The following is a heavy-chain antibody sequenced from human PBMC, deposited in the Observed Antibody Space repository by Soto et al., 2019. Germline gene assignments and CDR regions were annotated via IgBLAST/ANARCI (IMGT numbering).Heavy chain of an antibody. V-gene: IGHV1-46*03. CDR1: GYTFTSYY. Sequence: GASVKLSCKASGYTFTSYYMHWVRQAPGQGLEWMGIINPSGGSTSYAQKFQGRVTMTRDTSTSTVYMELSSLRSEDTAVYYCASSQYCSGGSCYSRDAFDIWGQGTMVTVSS. J-gene: IGHJ3*02. CDR3: ASSQYCSGGSCYSRDAFDI. CDR2: INPSGGST. D-gene: IGHD2-15*01.